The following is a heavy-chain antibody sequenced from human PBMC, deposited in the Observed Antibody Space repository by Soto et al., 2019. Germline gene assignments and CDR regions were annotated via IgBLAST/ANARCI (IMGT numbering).Heavy chain of an antibody. CDR3: ARHFSYDFLPGYAHFDY. D-gene: IGHD3-9*01. V-gene: IGHV1-18*01. Sequence: ASVKVSCKASGYTFTRYGISWVRQAPGQGLEWMGWISAYNGFTNYAQNLQGRVTMTTDTSTTTAFMELRSLRSDDTAVYYCARHFSYDFLPGYAHFDYWGQGTLVTVSS. CDR2: ISAYNGFT. J-gene: IGHJ4*02. CDR1: GYTFTRYG.